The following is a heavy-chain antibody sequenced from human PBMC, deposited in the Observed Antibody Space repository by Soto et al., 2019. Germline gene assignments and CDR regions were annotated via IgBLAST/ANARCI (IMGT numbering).Heavy chain of an antibody. V-gene: IGHV1-3*01. CDR3: ARSWGIAVAGAYFQH. D-gene: IGHD6-19*01. CDR1: GYTFTSYA. J-gene: IGHJ1*01. CDR2: INAGNGNT. Sequence: ASVKVSCKASGYTFTSYAMHWVRQAPGQRLEWMGWINAGNGNTKYSQKFQGRVTITRDTSASTAYMELSSLRSEDTAVYYCARSWGIAVAGAYFQHWGQGTLVTVSS.